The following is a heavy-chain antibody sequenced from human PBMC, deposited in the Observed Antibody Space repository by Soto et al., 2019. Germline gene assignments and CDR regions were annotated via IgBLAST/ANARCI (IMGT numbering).Heavy chain of an antibody. J-gene: IGHJ4*02. Sequence: GGSLRLSCAASGFTFSSYSMNWVRQAPGKGLEWVSYISSSSTIYYADSVKGRFTISRDNAKNSLYLQMNSLRAEDTAVYYCARGAYYYDSSGLSYWGQGTLVTSPQ. CDR2: ISSSSTI. V-gene: IGHV3-48*01. D-gene: IGHD3-22*01. CDR3: ARGAYYYDSSGLSY. CDR1: GFTFSSYS.